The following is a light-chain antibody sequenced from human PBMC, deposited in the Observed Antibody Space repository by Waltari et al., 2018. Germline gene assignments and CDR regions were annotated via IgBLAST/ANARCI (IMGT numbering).Light chain of an antibody. J-gene: IGKJ4*01. CDR3: QQYANLPLA. CDR2: DAS. V-gene: IGKV1-33*01. CDR1: QDIRKN. Sequence: DIQMTQSPSSLSASVGDRVTITCQASQDIRKNLNWFQQKPVKAPQVLTFDASNSQAAVPSRFSGSGSGTDFAFTISSLQPEDIGTYYCQQYANLPLAFGGGTRVEIK.